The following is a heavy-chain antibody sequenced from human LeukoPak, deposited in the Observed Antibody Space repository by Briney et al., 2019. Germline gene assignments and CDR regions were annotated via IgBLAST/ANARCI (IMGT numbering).Heavy chain of an antibody. J-gene: IGHJ6*03. Sequence: GGSLRLSCAASGFTFSSYSMNWVRQAPGKGLEWVSSISSSSSYIYCADSVKGRFTISRDNAKNSLYLQMNSLRAEDTAVYYCARDGYCSGGSCYSGSYYYYYMDVWGKGTTVTVSS. CDR1: GFTFSSYS. CDR2: ISSSSSYI. CDR3: ARDGYCSGGSCYSGSYYYYYMDV. D-gene: IGHD2-15*01. V-gene: IGHV3-21*01.